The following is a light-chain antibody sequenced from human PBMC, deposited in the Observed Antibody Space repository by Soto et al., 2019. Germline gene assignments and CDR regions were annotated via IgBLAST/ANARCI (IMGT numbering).Light chain of an antibody. V-gene: IGLV2-14*01. CDR1: SGDVGVYKF. CDR3: GSYTGTIYV. Sequence: ALTQPASVSGSPVQSITISCTGTSGDVGVYKFVSWYQQHPGKAPKLIIYEVSNRPSGVSSRFSGSMSGNTASLTISGLQAEDEADYYCGSYTGTIYVFGTGTKVTVL. CDR2: EVS. J-gene: IGLJ1*01.